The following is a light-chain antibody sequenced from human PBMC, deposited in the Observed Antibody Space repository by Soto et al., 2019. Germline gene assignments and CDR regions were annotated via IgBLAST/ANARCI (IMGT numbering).Light chain of an antibody. Sequence: DIVMTQSPVSLPVTPGEPASISCRSSQSLLHSHGYTYLDWYLQKPGQYPQLLIYMSSTRAAWVPDRFSGSGSDTDFTLTISRVEAEDVGVYYCMQALKIPLTFGGGTKVEIK. CDR3: MQALKIPLT. J-gene: IGKJ4*02. CDR2: MSS. V-gene: IGKV2-28*01. CDR1: QSLLHSHGYTY.